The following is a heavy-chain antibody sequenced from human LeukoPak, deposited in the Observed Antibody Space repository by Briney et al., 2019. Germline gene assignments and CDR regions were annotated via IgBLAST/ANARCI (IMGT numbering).Heavy chain of an antibody. CDR2: MSVIGGST. CDR1: GFTFSSYA. CDR3: AKDQTYGSMDV. V-gene: IGHV3-23*01. Sequence: GGSLRLSCAASGFTFSSYAMTWVRQAPGKGLEWVSAMSVIGGSTYYADSVKGRSTISRDNSKNTLYLQINSLRAEDTAVYYCAKDQTYGSMDVWGKGITVTVSS. J-gene: IGHJ6*03. D-gene: IGHD4-17*01.